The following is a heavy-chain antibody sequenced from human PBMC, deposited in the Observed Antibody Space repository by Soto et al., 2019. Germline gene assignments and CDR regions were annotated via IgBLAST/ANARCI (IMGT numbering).Heavy chain of an antibody. Sequence: GASVKVSCKASGYTFTSCYMHWVRQAPGQGLEWMGIINPGGGSTSYAQKFQGRVTMTRDTSTSTVYMELSSLRSEDTAVYYCARGQILTDAFDIWGQGTMVTVSS. CDR2: INPGGGST. D-gene: IGHD2-8*01. CDR1: GYTFTSCY. J-gene: IGHJ3*02. CDR3: ARGQILTDAFDI. V-gene: IGHV1-46*01.